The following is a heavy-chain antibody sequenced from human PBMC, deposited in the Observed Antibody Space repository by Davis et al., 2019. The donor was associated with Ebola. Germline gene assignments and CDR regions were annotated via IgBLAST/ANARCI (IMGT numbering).Heavy chain of an antibody. CDR3: ARDTAMAY. CDR1: GFTFSSYA. D-gene: IGHD5-18*01. V-gene: IGHV3-30*04. Sequence: SCKASGFTFSSYAMHWVRQAPGKGLEWVAVISYDGSNKYYADSVKGRFTISRDNSKNTLYLQMNSLRAEDTAVYYCARDTAMAYWGQGTLVTVSS. CDR2: ISYDGSNK. J-gene: IGHJ4*02.